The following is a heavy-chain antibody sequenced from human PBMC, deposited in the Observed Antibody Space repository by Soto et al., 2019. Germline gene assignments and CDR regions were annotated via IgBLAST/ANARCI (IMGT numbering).Heavy chain of an antibody. Sequence: SETLSLTCAVYGGSFSGYYWSWIRQPPGKGLEWIGEINHSGSTNYNPSLKSRVTISVDTSKNQFSLKLSSVTAANTAVYYCAREGDDSKFDYWGQGTLVTVSS. CDR3: AREGDDSKFDY. CDR1: GGSFSGYY. J-gene: IGHJ4*02. CDR2: INHSGST. D-gene: IGHD3-16*01. V-gene: IGHV4-34*01.